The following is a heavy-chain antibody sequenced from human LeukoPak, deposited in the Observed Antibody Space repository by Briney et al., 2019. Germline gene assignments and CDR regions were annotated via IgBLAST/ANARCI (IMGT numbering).Heavy chain of an antibody. J-gene: IGHJ4*02. D-gene: IGHD2-21*02. Sequence: GESLKISCTGSGYSFTNYWIGWVRQMPGKGLEWMGIFYPGDSDTRYNPSFQGQVTISADKSISTAYLQWSSLKASDTAMYYCARCSPDYYFDYWGQGTLVTVSS. CDR1: GYSFTNYW. CDR3: ARCSPDYYFDY. CDR2: FYPGDSDT. V-gene: IGHV5-51*01.